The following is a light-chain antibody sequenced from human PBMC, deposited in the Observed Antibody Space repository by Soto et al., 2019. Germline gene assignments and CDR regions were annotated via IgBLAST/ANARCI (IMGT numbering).Light chain of an antibody. J-gene: IGLJ1*01. V-gene: IGLV2-8*01. CDR1: SSDVGTYNY. Sequence: QSALTQPPSASGSPGQSVTISCTVTSSDVGTYNYVSWYQQHPGKAPKLMIYEVNKRPAGVPDRFSGSKSGIMASLTVSGLQAEDEADYYCSSYAGNNNLYVFGTGTKVTLL. CDR3: SSYAGNNNLYV. CDR2: EVN.